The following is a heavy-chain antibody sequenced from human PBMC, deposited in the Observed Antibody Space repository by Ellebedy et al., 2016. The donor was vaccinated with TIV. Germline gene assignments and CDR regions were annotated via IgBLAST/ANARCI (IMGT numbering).Heavy chain of an antibody. D-gene: IGHD6-13*01. V-gene: IGHV5-51*01. CDR3: ARPAITADGLDY. CDR2: IHPPDSDT. CDR1: GYSFTSYW. Sequence: GESLKISCKASGYSFTSYWIGWVRQMPGKGLEWMAIIHPPDSDTRYSPSFQGQVTISADKSISTAYLQWSSLKASDTAMYYCARPAITADGLDYWGQGTLVTVSS. J-gene: IGHJ4*02.